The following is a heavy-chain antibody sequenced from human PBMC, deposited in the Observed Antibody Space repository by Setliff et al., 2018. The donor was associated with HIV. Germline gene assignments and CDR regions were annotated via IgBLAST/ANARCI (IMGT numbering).Heavy chain of an antibody. D-gene: IGHD2-21*01. V-gene: IGHV4-61*02. CDR1: GGSISSGSYY. CDR3: ARALPAGRLQKLSQKTMGV. Sequence: SETLSLTCTVSGGSISSGSYYWSWIRQPAGKGLQWIGRIYTSGSTNYNPSLKSRVTISVDTSKNQFSLKLNSVTAADTAVYYCARALPAGRLQKLSQKTMGVWGQGTSVTVSS. J-gene: IGHJ6*02. CDR2: IYTSGST.